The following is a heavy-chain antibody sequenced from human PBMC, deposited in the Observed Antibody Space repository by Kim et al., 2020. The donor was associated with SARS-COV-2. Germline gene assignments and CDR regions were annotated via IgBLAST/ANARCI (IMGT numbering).Heavy chain of an antibody. D-gene: IGHD3-22*01. J-gene: IGHJ3*02. CDR3: ARVRVDSSHRDAFDI. V-gene: IGHV3-21*01. CDR1: GFTFSSYS. Sequence: GGSLRLSCAASGFTFSSYSMNWVRQAPGKGLEWVSSISSSSSYIYYADSVKGRFTISRDNAKNSLYLQMNSLRAEDTAVYYCARVRVDSSHRDAFDIWGQGTMVTVSS. CDR2: ISSSSSYI.